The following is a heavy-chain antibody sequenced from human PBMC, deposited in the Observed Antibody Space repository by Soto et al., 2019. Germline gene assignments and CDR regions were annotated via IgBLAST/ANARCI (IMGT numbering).Heavy chain of an antibody. Sequence: PWGSLKIGRAASRFTLCIYAMHWVREAPGKGLEWVAVISYDGSNKYYADSVKGRFTISRDNSKNTLYLQMNSLRAEDTAVYYCVSDYGDYTTGTYYYYGMDAWGQGTTGPVCS. J-gene: IGHJ6*02. CDR1: RFTLCIYA. D-gene: IGHD4-17*01. CDR2: ISYDGSNK. V-gene: IGHV3-30-3*01. CDR3: VSDYGDYTTGTYYYYGMDA.